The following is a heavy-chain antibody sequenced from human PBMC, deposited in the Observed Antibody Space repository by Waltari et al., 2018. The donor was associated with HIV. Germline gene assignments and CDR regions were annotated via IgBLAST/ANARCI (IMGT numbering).Heavy chain of an antibody. Sequence: EVQLVESGGGLVQPGGSLRLSCAASGFTFTNYAMNWVHQAQGKGLEWCSAISGSGGSKYYADSVKGRFTSSRDNSKNTLYLQMNSLRAEDTALYYCAKDDSTGSSGYYPFHYWGQGTLITVSS. CDR1: GFTFTNYA. D-gene: IGHD3-22*01. CDR3: AKDDSTGSSGYYPFHY. CDR2: ISGSGGSK. J-gene: IGHJ4*02. V-gene: IGHV3-23*04.